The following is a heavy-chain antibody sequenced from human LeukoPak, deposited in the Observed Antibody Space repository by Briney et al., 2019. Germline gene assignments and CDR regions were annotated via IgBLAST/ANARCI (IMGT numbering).Heavy chain of an antibody. CDR3: AGGSGWLIDY. Sequence: GGSLRLSCAASGFTFSSYWMNLVRQAPGKGLEWVANIKKDGSEENYVDSVKGRFTISRDNAKNTLYLQMNSLRAEDTAVYYCAGGSGWLIDYWGQGTLVTVSS. CDR1: GFTFSSYW. D-gene: IGHD6-19*01. J-gene: IGHJ4*02. V-gene: IGHV3-7*04. CDR2: IKKDGSEE.